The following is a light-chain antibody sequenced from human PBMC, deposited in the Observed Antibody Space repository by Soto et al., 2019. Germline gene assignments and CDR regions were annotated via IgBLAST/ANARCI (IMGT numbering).Light chain of an antibody. CDR3: TSYASGSAYV. CDR2: GVS. CDR1: SSDVGGYNR. J-gene: IGLJ1*01. Sequence: QSVLTQPPSVSGSPGQSVAISCTGTSSDVGGYNRVSWYQQAPGKAPKLLIYGVSNRPSGGSTRFSGSKSGNTASLTISGIQAEDEADYYCTSYASGSAYVFGPGTKVTVL. V-gene: IGLV2-18*02.